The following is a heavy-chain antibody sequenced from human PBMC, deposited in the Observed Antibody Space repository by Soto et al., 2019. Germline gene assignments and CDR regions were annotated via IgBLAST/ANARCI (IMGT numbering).Heavy chain of an antibody. J-gene: IGHJ4*02. Sequence: SETLSLTCAVYGGSFSGYYWSWIRQPPGKGLEWIGEVNHSGSTNYNPSLKSRVTISVDTSKNQFSLKLSSVTAADTAVYYCAREGTGLDYWGQGTLVTVSS. CDR1: GGSFSGYY. CDR2: VNHSGST. D-gene: IGHD1-1*01. CDR3: AREGTGLDY. V-gene: IGHV4-34*01.